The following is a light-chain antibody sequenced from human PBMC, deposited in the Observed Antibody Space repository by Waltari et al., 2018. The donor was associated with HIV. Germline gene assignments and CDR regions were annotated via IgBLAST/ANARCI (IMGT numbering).Light chain of an antibody. CDR1: SSNIGSIYD. V-gene: IGLV1-40*01. J-gene: IGLJ1*01. CDR2: VNR. CDR3: QSYDSSLSGYV. Sequence: QSVLTQPPSVSGAPGQRVTISCTGSSSNIGSIYDVHWYQQLPGTAPQLLMHVNRNRPSGVPDRFAGSKSGTSASRAITGLQAEDEADYYCQSYDSSLSGYVFGTGTKVTVL.